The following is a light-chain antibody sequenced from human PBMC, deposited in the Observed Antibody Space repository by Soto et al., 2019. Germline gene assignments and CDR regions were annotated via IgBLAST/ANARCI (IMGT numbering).Light chain of an antibody. V-gene: IGKV1-39*01. J-gene: IGKJ1*01. Sequence: DIQMTQSPSSLSASIGDRVTIACRASQNIGNYLNWFQQKPGKAPKLLVYAASTLQSCVPSRFTGSGSGTDFSLTISSLQPEDFATYFCQQSHTSPRTFGPGTRVEI. CDR1: QNIGNY. CDR3: QQSHTSPRT. CDR2: AAS.